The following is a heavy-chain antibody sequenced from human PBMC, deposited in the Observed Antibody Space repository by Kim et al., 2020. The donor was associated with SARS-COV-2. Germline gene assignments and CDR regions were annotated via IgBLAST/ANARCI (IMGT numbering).Heavy chain of an antibody. J-gene: IGHJ6*02. V-gene: IGHV1-18*01. CDR3: ARGQLVLFGDYYYYGMDV. Sequence: ASVKVSCKASGYTFTSYGISWVRQAPGQGLEWMGWISAYNGNTNYAQKLQGRVTMTTDTSTSTAYMELRSLRSDDTAVYYCARGQLVLFGDYYYYGMDVWGQGTTVTVSS. D-gene: IGHD6-6*01. CDR2: ISAYNGNT. CDR1: GYTFTSYG.